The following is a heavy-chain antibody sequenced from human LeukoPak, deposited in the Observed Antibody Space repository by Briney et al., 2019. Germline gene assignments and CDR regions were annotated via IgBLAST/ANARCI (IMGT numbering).Heavy chain of an antibody. Sequence: SGGSLRLSCAASGFTFDDYAMHWVRQAPGKGLEWVSGISWNSGSIGYADSVKGRFTISRDNSKNTLYLQMNSLRAEDTAVYYCAKFLLLYWGQGTLVTVSS. CDR3: AKFLLLY. J-gene: IGHJ4*02. V-gene: IGHV3-9*01. CDR2: ISWNSGSI. CDR1: GFTFDDYA. D-gene: IGHD1-26*01.